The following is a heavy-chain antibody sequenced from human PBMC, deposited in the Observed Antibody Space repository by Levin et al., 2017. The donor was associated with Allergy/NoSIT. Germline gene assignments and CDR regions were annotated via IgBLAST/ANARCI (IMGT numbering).Heavy chain of an antibody. J-gene: IGHJ4*02. CDR2: ISDDGSNK. V-gene: IGHV3-30-3*01. Sequence: SCAASGFNFNNYAMHWVRQAPGKGLEWVAVISDDGSNKYYADSVKGRFTISRDNSKNTLYLQMNSLRAEDTAIYYCARGGVSSSWTHFDNWGQGTLVTVSS. CDR3: ARGGVSSSWTHFDN. D-gene: IGHD6-13*01. CDR1: GFNFNNYA.